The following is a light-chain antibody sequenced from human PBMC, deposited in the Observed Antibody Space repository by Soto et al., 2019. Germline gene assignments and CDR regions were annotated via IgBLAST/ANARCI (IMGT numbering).Light chain of an antibody. CDR2: LAS. Sequence: DIVMTQSLDSLAVSLGERATINCKSSRSVLFSSNNKNYLAWYQQKAGQPPKLLNYLASTRESGVPDRFSGSGSGKDFTLTISSLQAEDVAVYYCQQYYVNPKTFGQGTKVEIK. J-gene: IGKJ1*01. CDR3: QQYYVNPKT. CDR1: RSVLFSSNNKNY. V-gene: IGKV4-1*01.